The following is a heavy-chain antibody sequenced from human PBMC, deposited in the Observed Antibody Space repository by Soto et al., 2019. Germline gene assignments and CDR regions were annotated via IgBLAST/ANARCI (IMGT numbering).Heavy chain of an antibody. CDR2: ISSSGTYI. J-gene: IGHJ4*02. D-gene: IGHD3-22*01. V-gene: IGHV3-21*01. CDR3: ARASYYYDGSGYHGY. CDR1: GFTFSSYS. Sequence: EVQLVESGGGLVKPGGSLRLSCAASGFTFSSYSMNWVRQAPGKGLEWVSSISSSGTYIYYADSVKGRFTISRDNAKNSLYLQMNSLRGKDTAVYYCARASYYYDGSGYHGYWGQGTLVTVSS.